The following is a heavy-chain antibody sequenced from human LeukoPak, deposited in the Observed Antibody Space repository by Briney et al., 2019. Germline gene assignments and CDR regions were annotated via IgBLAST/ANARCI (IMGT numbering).Heavy chain of an antibody. V-gene: IGHV4-34*01. Sequence: PSETLSLTCAVYGGSFSGYYWSWIRQPPGKGLEWIGEINHNGSTNYNPSLKSRVTISVDTSKNQFSLKLSSVTAADTAVYYCARVVVRFWSGYPIDYWGQGTLVTVSS. CDR2: INHNGST. J-gene: IGHJ4*02. CDR1: GGSFSGYY. D-gene: IGHD3-3*01. CDR3: ARVVVRFWSGYPIDY.